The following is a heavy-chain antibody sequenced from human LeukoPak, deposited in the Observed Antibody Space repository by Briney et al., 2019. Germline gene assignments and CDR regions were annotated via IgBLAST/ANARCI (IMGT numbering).Heavy chain of an antibody. J-gene: IGHJ3*02. CDR3: ARSAIDAFDI. V-gene: IGHV4-59*08. D-gene: IGHD6-25*01. CDR2: IYNSGST. CDR1: GGSISSYY. Sequence: PSETLSLTCTVSGGSISSYYWSWIRQPPGKGLECIGYIYNSGSTNYNPSLKSRVSISVDTSKNQFSLKLSAVTAADTAVYYCARSAIDAFDIWGQGTMVTVSS.